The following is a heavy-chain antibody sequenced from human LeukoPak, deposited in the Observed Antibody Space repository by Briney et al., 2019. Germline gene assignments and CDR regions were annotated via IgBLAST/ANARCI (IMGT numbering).Heavy chain of an antibody. D-gene: IGHD6-19*01. CDR2: IRSKDYGGTT. J-gene: IGHJ4*02. V-gene: IGHV3-49*03. CDR1: GLTFGDYA. Sequence: HPGGSLRLSCTASGLTFGDYAMSWFRQAPGKGLEWVGFIRSKDYGGTTEYAASVKGRFSMSRDNSRSIAYLQMNSLKIEDTGVYYCARGLGSGWFPSPFDYWGQGTLVTVSS. CDR3: ARGLGSGWFPSPFDY.